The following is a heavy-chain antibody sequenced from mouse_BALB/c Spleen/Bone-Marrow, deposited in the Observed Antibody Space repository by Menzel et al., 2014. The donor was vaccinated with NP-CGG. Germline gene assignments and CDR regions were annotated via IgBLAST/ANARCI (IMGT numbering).Heavy chain of an antibody. CDR3: TRIYYDYDGVWFAY. D-gene: IGHD2-4*01. J-gene: IGHJ3*01. CDR2: INPYNDGT. V-gene: IGHV1-14*01. CDR1: GYTFTSYF. Sequence: EVQLQQSGPELVKPGASVKMSCKASGYTFTSYFMHWVKQRPGQGLEWIGYINPYNDGTKYNEKFKGKATLTSDKSSSTAYMELSSLTSEESAVYYCTRIYYDYDGVWFAYWGQGTLVTVSA.